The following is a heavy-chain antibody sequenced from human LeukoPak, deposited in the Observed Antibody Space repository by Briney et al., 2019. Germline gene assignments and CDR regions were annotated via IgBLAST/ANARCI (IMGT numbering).Heavy chain of an antibody. V-gene: IGHV1-18*01. D-gene: IGHD3-22*01. CDR2: NSAYNGNT. CDR3: ARVYYDSSGYYRGGDYFDY. Sequence: ASVKVSCKASGYTFTSYGISWVRQAPGQGLEWMGWNSAYNGNTNYAQKLQGGVTMTTDTSTNTAYMELRSLRSDDTAVYYCARVYYDSSGYYRGGDYFDYWGQGTLVTVSS. J-gene: IGHJ4*02. CDR1: GYTFTSYG.